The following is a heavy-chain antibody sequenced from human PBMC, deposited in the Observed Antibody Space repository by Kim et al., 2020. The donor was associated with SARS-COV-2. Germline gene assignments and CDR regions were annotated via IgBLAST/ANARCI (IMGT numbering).Heavy chain of an antibody. D-gene: IGHD5-12*01. J-gene: IGHJ4*02. CDR3: AREVDSPDY. V-gene: IGHV1-46*01. CDR2: LHPGDGGT. Sequence: ASVKVSCKTSGFNLPTFFMHWVRQAPGQGLEWLGILHPGDGGTTYAQKFQDRVTITSDTSTRTRYMELSSLSSEDTAVYYCAREVDSPDYWGQGTLVTVSS. CDR1: GFNLPTFF.